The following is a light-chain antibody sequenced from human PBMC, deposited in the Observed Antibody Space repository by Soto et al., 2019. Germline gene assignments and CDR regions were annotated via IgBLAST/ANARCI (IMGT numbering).Light chain of an antibody. CDR3: QQYDRPTGT. CDR1: QSVSSYY. Sequence: EIVLKQSPGTLSLTTGERATLSCRASQSVSSYYLAWYQQKPGQAPRLLIYGASSRATGIPDRFSGSGSGTDFTLTISRLEPEDFAVYYCQQYDRPTGTFGQGTKVDIK. V-gene: IGKV3-20*01. CDR2: GAS. J-gene: IGKJ1*01.